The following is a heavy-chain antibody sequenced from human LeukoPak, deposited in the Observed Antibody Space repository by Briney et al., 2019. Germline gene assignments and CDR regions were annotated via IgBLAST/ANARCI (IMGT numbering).Heavy chain of an antibody. D-gene: IGHD6-19*01. CDR3: ARGPRIAVAGI. CDR2: INHSGST. Sequence: SETLSLTCAVYGGSFSGYYWSWIREPPGKGLEWIGEINHSGSTNYNPSLKGRVTISVDTSKNQFSLKLSSVTAADTAVYYCARGPRIAVAGIWGEGTLVTVSS. CDR1: GGSFSGYY. V-gene: IGHV4-34*01. J-gene: IGHJ4*02.